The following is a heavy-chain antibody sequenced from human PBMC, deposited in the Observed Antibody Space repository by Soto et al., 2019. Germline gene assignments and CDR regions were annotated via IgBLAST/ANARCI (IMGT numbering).Heavy chain of an antibody. CDR1: VGSISSGDYY. J-gene: IGHJ5*02. CDR2: IYYSGST. V-gene: IGHV4-30-4*01. CDR3: ARSVASTTVTKESWFDR. D-gene: IGHD4-17*01. Sequence: SETLSLTCTFSVGSISSGDYYCSWMRQPPWKGLEWIGYIYYSGSTYYNPSLKSRVTISVDTSTNQFSLKLSSVTAADTAVYYCARSVASTTVTKESWFDRLGQGTLGIVCS.